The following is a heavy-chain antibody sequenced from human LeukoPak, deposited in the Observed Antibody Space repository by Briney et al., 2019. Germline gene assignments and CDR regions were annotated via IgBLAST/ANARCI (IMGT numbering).Heavy chain of an antibody. D-gene: IGHD5-24*01. V-gene: IGHV3-11*01. J-gene: IGHJ3*02. CDR1: GFTFTDYY. CDR3: AKDRHYRDLDSLDI. Sequence: GGSLRLSCAASGFTFTDYYMSWIRQAPGKGLEWVSYIGGVDGTMYYADSVKGRFTISRDNAKNSLYLQMNSLRAEDTAFYYCAKDRHYRDLDSLDIWGQGTMVTVSS. CDR2: IGGVDGTM.